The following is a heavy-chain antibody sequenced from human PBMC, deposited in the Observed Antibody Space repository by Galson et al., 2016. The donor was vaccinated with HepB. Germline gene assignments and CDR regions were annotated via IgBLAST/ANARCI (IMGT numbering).Heavy chain of an antibody. D-gene: IGHD3-22*01. CDR3: AKHSRDYSDSGGYYYGRHFDV. J-gene: IGHJ2*01. CDR2: IGGGGGSS. Sequence: SLRLSCAASGFTFSSYAMTWVRQAPGKGLEWVSAIGGGGGSSYYADSVKGRFTISRDNSKNPLYLQMNSLRAEDTAVYYCAKHSRDYSDSGGYYYGRHFDVWGRGTLVTVSS. V-gene: IGHV3-23*01. CDR1: GFTFSSYA.